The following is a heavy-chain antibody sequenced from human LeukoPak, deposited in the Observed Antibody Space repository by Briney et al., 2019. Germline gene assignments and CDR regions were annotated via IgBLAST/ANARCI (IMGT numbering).Heavy chain of an antibody. CDR2: IYYSGST. CDR1: GGPISSGDYY. V-gene: IGHV4-30-4*01. D-gene: IGHD3-10*01. Sequence: ASQTLSLTCTVSGGPISSGDYYWSWIRQPPGKGLEWIGYIYYSGSTYYNPSLRSRVTISVDTSKNQFSLKLSSVTATDTAVYYCARDRITMVRGGPVSWFDPWGQGTLVTVSS. CDR3: ARDRITMVRGGPVSWFDP. J-gene: IGHJ5*02.